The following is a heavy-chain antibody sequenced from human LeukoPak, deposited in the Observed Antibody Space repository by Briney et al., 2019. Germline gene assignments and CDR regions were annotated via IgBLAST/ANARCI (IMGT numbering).Heavy chain of an antibody. CDR3: ASSPMTTVTTYTEYYFDY. CDR2: INHSGST. V-gene: IGHV4-34*01. CDR1: GGSFSGYY. Sequence: SETLSLTCAVYGGSFSGYYWSWIRQPPGKGLEWIGEINHSGSTNYNPSLKSRVTISVDTSKNQFSLKLSSVTAADTAVYYCASSPMTTVTTYTEYYFDYWGQGTLVTVSS. D-gene: IGHD4-17*01. J-gene: IGHJ4*02.